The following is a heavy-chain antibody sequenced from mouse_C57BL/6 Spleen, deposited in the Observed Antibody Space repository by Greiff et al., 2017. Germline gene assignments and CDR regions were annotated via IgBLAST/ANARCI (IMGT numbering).Heavy chain of an antibody. J-gene: IGHJ4*01. V-gene: IGHV1-66*01. Sequence: QVQLQQSGPELVKPGASVKISCKASGYSFTSYYIHWVKQRPGQGLEWIGWICPGSGNTKYNEKFKGKATLTADTSSSTAYMQLSSLTSEDSAVYYCAIRNYAMDYWGQGTSVTVSS. CDR1: GYSFTSYY. CDR2: ICPGSGNT. CDR3: AIRNYAMDY.